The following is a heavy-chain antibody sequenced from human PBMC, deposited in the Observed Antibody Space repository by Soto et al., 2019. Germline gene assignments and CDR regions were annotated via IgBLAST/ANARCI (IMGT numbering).Heavy chain of an antibody. CDR2: IYYGGST. Sequence: QLQLQESGPGLVKPSETLSLTCTVSGGSISSSVYYWGWIRQPPGKGLEWIGVIYYGGSTYYNPSLKSRVTISVDTSTNQFSLKLTSVTASDTAVYYCARATRANDYDSRGYCYWGQGTLVTVSS. CDR3: ARATRANDYDSRGYCY. J-gene: IGHJ4*02. D-gene: IGHD3-22*01. V-gene: IGHV4-39*01. CDR1: GGSISSSVYY.